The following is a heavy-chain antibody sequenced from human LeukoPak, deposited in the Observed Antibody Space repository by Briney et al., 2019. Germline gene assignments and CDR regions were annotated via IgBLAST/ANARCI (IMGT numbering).Heavy chain of an antibody. CDR1: GYSFTSYW. CDR2: IYPGDSDT. J-gene: IGHJ4*02. D-gene: IGHD2-2*01. CDR3: ATGDCSSTSCYYFDY. V-gene: IGHV5-51*01. Sequence: GESLKISCKGSGYSFTSYWIGWVRQMPGKGLEWMGIIYPGDSDTRYSPSFQGQVTISADKSISTAYLQWGSLKASDTAMYYCATGDCSSTSCYYFDYWGQGTLVTVSS.